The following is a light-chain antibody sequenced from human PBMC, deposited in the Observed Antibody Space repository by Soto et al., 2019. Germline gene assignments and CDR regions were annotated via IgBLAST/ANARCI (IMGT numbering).Light chain of an antibody. Sequence: DIQMTQSPSTLSASVGDRVTITCRASENIKNWLAWYQQTAGKAPKVLISDASRLEAGVPSRFSGSGSGTDFPLTIASLQTDDFGTYYCRQYDVHPKTFGQGTKVEVK. CDR1: ENIKNW. V-gene: IGKV1-5*01. CDR2: DAS. CDR3: RQYDVHPKT. J-gene: IGKJ1*01.